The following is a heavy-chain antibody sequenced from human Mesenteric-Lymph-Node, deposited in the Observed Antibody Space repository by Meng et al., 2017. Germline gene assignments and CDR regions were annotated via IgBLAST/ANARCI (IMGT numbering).Heavy chain of an antibody. J-gene: IGHJ4*02. CDR3: ATGPEIVSTLDF. Sequence: EVQLVQSGAEVKKPGATVKISCKVSGYTFTDYYMHWVQQAPGKGLEWMGRINSDNGDTNYSQRFQDRVTISRDTSATTAYMELSSLRSEDTAVYYCATGPEIVSTLDFWGQGTLVTVSS. CDR2: INSDNGDT. CDR1: GYTFTDYY. D-gene: IGHD3-16*02. V-gene: IGHV1-69-2*01.